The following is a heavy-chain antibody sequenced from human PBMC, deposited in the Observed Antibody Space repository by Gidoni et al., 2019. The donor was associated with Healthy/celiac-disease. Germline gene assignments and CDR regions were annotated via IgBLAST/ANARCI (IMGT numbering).Heavy chain of an antibody. CDR3: AKDMGTAVYYGMDV. D-gene: IGHD7-27*01. Sequence: EVQLLESGGGLVQPGRSLRLSCAASGFTFADYAMHWVRQAPGKGLEWVSSISWNSGSIVYADAVKGRFTSSRDNAKNSLYLQMNSLRDEDTALYYCAKDMGTAVYYGMDVWGQGTTVTVSS. CDR1: GFTFADYA. CDR2: ISWNSGSI. V-gene: IGHV3-9*01. J-gene: IGHJ6*02.